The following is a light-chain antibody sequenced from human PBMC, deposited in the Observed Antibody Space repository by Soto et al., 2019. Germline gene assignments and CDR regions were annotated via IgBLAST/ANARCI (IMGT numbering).Light chain of an antibody. Sequence: QSALTQPPSASGSPGQSVAISCTGTSSDVGGYNYVSWYQQHPGKAPKLMIYEVINRPSGVSSRFSGSKSGNTASLTISGLQAEDEADYYCSSYTSSSTLVVFGGGTKVTVL. V-gene: IGLV2-14*01. J-gene: IGLJ2*01. CDR3: SSYTSSSTLVV. CDR2: EVI. CDR1: SSDVGGYNY.